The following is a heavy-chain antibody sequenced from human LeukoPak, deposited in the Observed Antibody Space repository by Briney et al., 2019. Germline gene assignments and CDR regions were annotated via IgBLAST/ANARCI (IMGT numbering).Heavy chain of an antibody. CDR3: ARGGYYGSGNDFRFDP. J-gene: IGHJ5*02. CDR2: IYYSGST. D-gene: IGHD3-10*01. CDR1: GGSYSGYY. V-gene: IGHV4-59*01. Sequence: SETLSLTCAVYGGSYSGYYWSWIRQPPGKGLEWIGYIYYSGSTNYKPSLKSRVTISVDTSKNQFSLKLSSVTAADTAVYYCARGGYYGSGNDFRFDPWGQGTLVTVSS.